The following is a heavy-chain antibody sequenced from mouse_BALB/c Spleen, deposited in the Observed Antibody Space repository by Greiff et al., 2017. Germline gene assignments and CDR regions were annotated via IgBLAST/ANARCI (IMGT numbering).Heavy chain of an antibody. CDR1: GYSITSDYA. V-gene: IGHV3-2*02. CDR2: ISYSGST. D-gene: IGHD2-14*01. Sequence: ESGPGLVKPSQSLSLTCTATGYSITSDYAWNWIRQFPGNKLEWMGYISYSGSTSYNPSLKSRISITRDTSKNQFFLQLNSVTTEDTATYYCAREGIGYDYYAMDYWGQGTSVTVSS. CDR3: AREGIGYDYYAMDY. J-gene: IGHJ4*01.